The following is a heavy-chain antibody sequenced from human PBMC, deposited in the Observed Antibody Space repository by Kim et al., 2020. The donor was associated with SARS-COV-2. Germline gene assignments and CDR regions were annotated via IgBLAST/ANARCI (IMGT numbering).Heavy chain of an antibody. Sequence: SETLSLTCAVYGGSFSGYYWSWIRQPPGKGLEWIGEINHSGSTNYNPSLKSRVTISVDTSKNQFSLKLSSVTAADTAVYYCARGGYRRGYSYGPYFDYWGQGTLVTVSS. D-gene: IGHD5-18*01. J-gene: IGHJ4*02. CDR2: INHSGST. CDR3: ARGGYRRGYSYGPYFDY. CDR1: GGSFSGYY. V-gene: IGHV4-34*01.